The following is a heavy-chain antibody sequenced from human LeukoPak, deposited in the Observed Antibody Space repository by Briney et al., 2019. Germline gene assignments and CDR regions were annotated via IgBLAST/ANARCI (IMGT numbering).Heavy chain of an antibody. V-gene: IGHV4-39*07. D-gene: IGHD5-12*01. J-gene: IGHJ4*02. CDR3: AINGGGDSGYGNFDY. Sequence: PSETLSLTCTVSGGSISSSFYYWGWIRQPPGKGLEWIGSIYYSGNTYYNPSLNSRVTISVDTSKNRFSLNLSSVTAADTAFYYCAINGGGDSGYGNFDYWGQGTLVTVSS. CDR2: IYYSGNT. CDR1: GGSISSSFYY.